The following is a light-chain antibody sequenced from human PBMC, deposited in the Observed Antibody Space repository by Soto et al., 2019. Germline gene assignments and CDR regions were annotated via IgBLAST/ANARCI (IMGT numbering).Light chain of an antibody. CDR1: QIVSND. CDR3: QKHSNWPPWT. CDR2: GAY. Sequence: EMVFTQSPGTLSLSAGYSATLSCRASQIVSNDYVAWVQQKPGQTPRLLIYGAYTRATGIPDRFSGSGSGTEFTLTIRSLKPEDFAVYYCQKHSNWPPWTFGKGTKVDIK. V-gene: IGKV3-15*01. J-gene: IGKJ1*01.